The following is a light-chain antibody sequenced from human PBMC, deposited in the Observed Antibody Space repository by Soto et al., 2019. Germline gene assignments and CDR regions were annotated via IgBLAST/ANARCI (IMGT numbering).Light chain of an antibody. CDR2: AAS. CDR1: QSISSY. Sequence: DIQMTQSPSSLSASVGDRVTITCRASQSISSYLNWYQQKPGKAPKLLIYAASSLQSGVPSRFNGSGSGTVFPLTISSLQPEDFATYSCHKIYSPPPPSAQGTKG. CDR3: HKIYSPPPP. J-gene: IGKJ1*01. V-gene: IGKV1-39*01.